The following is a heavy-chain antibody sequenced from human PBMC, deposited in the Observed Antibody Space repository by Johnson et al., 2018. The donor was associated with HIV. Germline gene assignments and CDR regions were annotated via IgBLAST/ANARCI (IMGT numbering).Heavy chain of an antibody. CDR1: GFTFSSYA. V-gene: IGHV3-30-3*01. CDR3: TTAIVIDAFDI. J-gene: IGHJ3*02. Sequence: QVQLVESGGGVVQPGRSLRLSCAASGFTFSSYAMHWVRQAPGKGLEWVAVISYDGSNKYYADSVKGRFTISRDNSKNTLYLQMNSRRAEDTAVYYGTTAIVIDAFDIWGQGTMVTVSS. CDR2: ISYDGSNK. D-gene: IGHD3-16*02.